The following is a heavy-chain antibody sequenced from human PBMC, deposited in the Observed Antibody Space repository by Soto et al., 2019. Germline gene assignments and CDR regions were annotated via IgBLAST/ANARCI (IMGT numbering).Heavy chain of an antibody. CDR2: MSYDGTKE. V-gene: IGHV3-30*18. Sequence: QVELVESGGGVVQPGRSLRLSCAASGFTFSTYGMHWVRQAPGKGLEWVAAMSYDGTKEYYVDSVKGRFTISRDNSRNTLFLQLISLRAEDTAVYYCAKEYGSTWIDHWGQGTLVTVSS. CDR1: GFTFSTYG. J-gene: IGHJ4*02. CDR3: AKEYGSTWIDH. D-gene: IGHD6-13*01.